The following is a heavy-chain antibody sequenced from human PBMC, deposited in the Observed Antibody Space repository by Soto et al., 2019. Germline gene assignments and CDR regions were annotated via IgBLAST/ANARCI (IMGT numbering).Heavy chain of an antibody. V-gene: IGHV4-34*01. Sequence: QVQLQQWGAGMLKPSETLSLTCAVYGGSFSGYYWSWIRQPPGKGLEWIGEINHSGSTNYNPSLKSRVTISVDTSKNQFSLKLSSVTAADTAVYYCARGVGTTGFFDPWGQGTLVPVSS. J-gene: IGHJ5*02. CDR3: ARGVGTTGFFDP. CDR1: GGSFSGYY. D-gene: IGHD1-7*01. CDR2: INHSGST.